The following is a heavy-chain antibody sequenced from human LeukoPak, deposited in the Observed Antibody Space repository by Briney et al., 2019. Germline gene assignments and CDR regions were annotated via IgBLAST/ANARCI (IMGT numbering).Heavy chain of an antibody. D-gene: IGHD3-22*01. CDR3: ARGLTWYYDSSGYTSDNWFDP. Sequence: TSETLSLTCTVSGYSITSGYYWGWIRQPPGKGLEWIGSIYHTGSTYYNPSLKSRVTISVDTSKNQFSLKLSSVTAADTAVYYCARGLTWYYDSSGYTSDNWFDPWGQGTLVTVSS. CDR1: GYSITSGYY. J-gene: IGHJ5*02. V-gene: IGHV4-38-2*02. CDR2: IYHTGST.